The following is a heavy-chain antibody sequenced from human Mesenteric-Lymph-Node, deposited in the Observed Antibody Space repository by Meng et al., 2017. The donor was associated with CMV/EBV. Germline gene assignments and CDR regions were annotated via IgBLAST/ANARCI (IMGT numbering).Heavy chain of an antibody. D-gene: IGHD5-12*01. V-gene: IGHV1-69*01. CDR3: ARDFSASTYIVPTTWRPYFNI. CDR2: IIPIFGTA. J-gene: IGHJ2*01. Sequence: YPISWVRQSPGKGLEWMGGIIPIFGTASYAQKFQGRVTITADESTSTAYMELSRLRSDDTAGYHCARDFSASTYIVPTTWRPYFNIWGRGTLVTVSS. CDR1: YP.